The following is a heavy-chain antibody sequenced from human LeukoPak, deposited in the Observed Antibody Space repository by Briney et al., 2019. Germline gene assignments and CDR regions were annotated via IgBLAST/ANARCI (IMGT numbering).Heavy chain of an antibody. D-gene: IGHD5-18*01. CDR1: GFTFRNYV. J-gene: IGHJ4*02. Sequence: GGSLRLSCAASGFTFRNYVIHWVRQAPGKGLEWVAVIWYDGSNKYYADSVKGRFTISRDNSKNTLYLQMNSLRAEDTAVYYCAMDTAMVYLFDYWGQGTLVTVSS. CDR2: IWYDGSNK. CDR3: AMDTAMVYLFDY. V-gene: IGHV3-33*08.